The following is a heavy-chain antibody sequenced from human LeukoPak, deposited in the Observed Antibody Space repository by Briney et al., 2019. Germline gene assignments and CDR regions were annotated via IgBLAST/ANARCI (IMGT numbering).Heavy chain of an antibody. Sequence: PSETLSLTCTVSGGSISSSSYYYGWIRQPPGKGLEWIGYINYSGSTYYNPSLKSRVTISIDTSKNHVSLTLNTVTPADTAIYYCARGGMDVWGQGTTVTVSS. CDR1: GGSISSSSYY. CDR2: INYSGST. J-gene: IGHJ6*02. V-gene: IGHV4-39*07. CDR3: ARGGMDV.